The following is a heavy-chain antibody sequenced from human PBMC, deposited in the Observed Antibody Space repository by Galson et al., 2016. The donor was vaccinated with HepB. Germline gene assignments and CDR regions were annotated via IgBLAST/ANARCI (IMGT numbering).Heavy chain of an antibody. CDR2: LGGSGGTT. CDR3: ARPLLPESRVATFKLRRRSHFSGMDV. V-gene: IGHV3-23*01. J-gene: IGHJ6*02. D-gene: IGHD3-3*01. Sequence: SLRLSCAAPGFIFNNFAMTWARQVPGKGLEWVSSLGGSGGTTYHADSVKGRFVISRDNSRSLMYLEMTGLRADDAAVYYCARPLLPESRVATFKLRRRSHFSGMDVWGRGTTVTVSS. CDR1: GFIFNNFA.